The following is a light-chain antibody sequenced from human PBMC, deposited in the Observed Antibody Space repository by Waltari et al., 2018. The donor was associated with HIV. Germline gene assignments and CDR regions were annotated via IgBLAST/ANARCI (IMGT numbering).Light chain of an antibody. Sequence: QSVLTQPPSVSGAPGQRVTISCTGGSSNIGAAYDVHWYQPIPGTAPKLLISGNKNRPSGGPDRFSASKSGTSASLAITGLQAEDEADYFCQSYDRSLSASVVFGGGTKLTVL. CDR1: SSNIGAAYD. CDR3: QSYDRSLSASVV. CDR2: GNK. J-gene: IGLJ2*01. V-gene: IGLV1-40*01.